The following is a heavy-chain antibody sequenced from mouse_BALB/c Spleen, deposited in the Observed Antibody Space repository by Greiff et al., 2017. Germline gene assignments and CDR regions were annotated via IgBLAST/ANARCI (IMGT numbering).Heavy chain of an antibody. D-gene: IGHD4-1*01. Sequence: QVQLKQPGAELVKPGASVKLSCKASGYTFTSYWMHWVKQRPGQGLEWIGEINPSNGRTNYNEKFKSKATLTVDKSSSTAYMQLSSLTSEDSAVYYCARKTGADYFDYWGQGTTLTVSS. CDR2: INPSNGRT. CDR3: ARKTGADYFDY. J-gene: IGHJ2*01. V-gene: IGHV1S81*02. CDR1: GYTFTSYW.